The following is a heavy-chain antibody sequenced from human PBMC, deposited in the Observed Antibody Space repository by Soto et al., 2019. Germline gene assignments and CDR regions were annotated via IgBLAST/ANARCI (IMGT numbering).Heavy chain of an antibody. V-gene: IGHV3-11*01. J-gene: IGHJ4*02. CDR2: ISSSGSTI. CDR3: ARDQSRLKWLVQGGFDY. D-gene: IGHD6-19*01. Sequence: QVQLVESGGGLVKPGGSLRLSCAASGFTFSDYYMSWIRQAPGKGLEWGSYISSSGSTIYYADSVKGRFTISRDNAKNSLYLQMNSLRAEDTAVYYCARDQSRLKWLVQGGFDYWGQGTLVTVSS. CDR1: GFTFSDYY.